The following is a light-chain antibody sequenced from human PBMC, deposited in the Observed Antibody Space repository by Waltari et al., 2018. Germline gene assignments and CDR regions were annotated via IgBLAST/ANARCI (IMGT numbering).Light chain of an antibody. V-gene: IGLV1-47*01. J-gene: IGLJ2*01. CDR1: SSNIGSNY. CDR3: AAWDDSLSGL. Sequence: QSVLTQPPSASGTPGQRVTISCSGSSSNIGSNYLNWYQQLPGTAPKLLIYRNNQRPSGVPDRFSGSKSGTSASLAISGLRSEDEADYYCAAWDDSLSGLFGGGTKLTVL. CDR2: RNN.